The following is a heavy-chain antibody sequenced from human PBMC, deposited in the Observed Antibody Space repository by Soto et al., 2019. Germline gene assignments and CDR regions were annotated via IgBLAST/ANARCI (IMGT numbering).Heavy chain of an antibody. CDR2: INHSGST. J-gene: IGHJ5*02. CDR1: GGSFSGYY. CDR3: ARARPYGSGKNWFDP. D-gene: IGHD3-10*01. V-gene: IGHV4-34*01. Sequence: PSETLSLTCAVYGGSFSGYYWSWIRQPPGKGLEWIGEINHSGSTNYNPSLKSRVTISVDTSKNQFSLKLSSVTAADTAVYYCARARPYGSGKNWFDPWGQGTLVTVSS.